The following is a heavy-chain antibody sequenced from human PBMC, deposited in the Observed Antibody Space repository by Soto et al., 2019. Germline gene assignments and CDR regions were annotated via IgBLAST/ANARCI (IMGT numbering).Heavy chain of an antibody. CDR1: GYTFTSYD. Sequence: GASVKVSCKASGYTFTSYDINWVRQATGQGLEWMGWMNPNSGNTGYAQKFQGRVTMTRNTSISTAYMELRSLRSEDTAVYYCARVLRYSDWSYYGMDVWGQGTTVTVSS. CDR3: ARVLRYSDWSYYGMDV. J-gene: IGHJ6*01. D-gene: IGHD3-9*01. CDR2: MNPNSGNT. V-gene: IGHV1-8*01.